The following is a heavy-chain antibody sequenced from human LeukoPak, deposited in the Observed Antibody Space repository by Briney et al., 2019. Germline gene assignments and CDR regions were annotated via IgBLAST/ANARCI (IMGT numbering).Heavy chain of an antibody. V-gene: IGHV3-33*06. CDR1: GFTFSSYG. J-gene: IGHJ4*02. Sequence: GGSLRLSCAASGFTFSSYGMHWVRQAPGKGLEWVAVIWYDGSNKYFADSVKGRFAISRDNSMDTLYLQMNSLRAEDTAVYYCAKGRYYYDSSGYYVPSLFDYWGQGTLVTVSS. CDR2: IWYDGSNK. D-gene: IGHD3-22*01. CDR3: AKGRYYYDSSGYYVPSLFDY.